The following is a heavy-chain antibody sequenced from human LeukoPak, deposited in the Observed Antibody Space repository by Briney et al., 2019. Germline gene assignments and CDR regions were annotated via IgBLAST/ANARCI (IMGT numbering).Heavy chain of an antibody. CDR2: INHSGST. CDR1: GGSFSGYF. Sequence: SETLSLTCAVYGGSFSGYFWSWIRQPPGKGLEWIGEINHSGSTKYNPSLKSRVTISVDTSKNQFSLKLSSVTAADTAVYYCARQGRRVAVVAYWGQGTLVTVSS. V-gene: IGHV4-34*01. J-gene: IGHJ4*02. D-gene: IGHD6-19*01. CDR3: ARQGRRVAVVAY.